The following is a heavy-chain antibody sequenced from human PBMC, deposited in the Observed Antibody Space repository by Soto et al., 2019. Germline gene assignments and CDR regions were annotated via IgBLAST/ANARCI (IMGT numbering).Heavy chain of an antibody. CDR2: IYTGDSGEST. V-gene: IGHV3-66*01. J-gene: IGHJ3*02. CDR1: GFTVNSNR. Sequence: PGGSLRLSCAASGFTVNSNRMSWVRQAPGKGLEWVSVIYTGDSGESTHYGDSVKERFTISRDSSKNTLYPQMNSLRVEDTAVYYCARLPHALGYPFDIWGQGTMVTVS. CDR3: ARLPHALGYPFDI. D-gene: IGHD2-15*01.